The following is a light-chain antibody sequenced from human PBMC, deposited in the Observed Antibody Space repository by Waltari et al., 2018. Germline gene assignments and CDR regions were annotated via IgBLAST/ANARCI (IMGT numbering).Light chain of an antibody. J-gene: IGKJ4*01. V-gene: IGKV1-5*03. Sequence: DTQMTQSPSTLSASVGDRVIFSCRASQSISKWLAWYQQKPGKAPKLLIYKASTLESGFPSRFSGSGSGTEFTLTISSLQPEDFATYYCQQYNSYSLLSFGGGTKVEIK. CDR2: KAS. CDR1: QSISKW. CDR3: QQYNSYSLLS.